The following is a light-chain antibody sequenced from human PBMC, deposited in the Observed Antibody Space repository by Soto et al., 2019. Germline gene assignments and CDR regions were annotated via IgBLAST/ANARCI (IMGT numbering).Light chain of an antibody. V-gene: IGKV3-20*01. Sequence: ENVMTQSPCTLSLSPGERATLFCRASQSVSSSYLAWYQQKPGQAPRLLIYGASSRATGIPDRFSGSGSGTDFTLTISRLEPEDFAVYYCQQYGSSATFGGGTKVDIK. CDR3: QQYGSSAT. CDR2: GAS. J-gene: IGKJ4*01. CDR1: QSVSSSY.